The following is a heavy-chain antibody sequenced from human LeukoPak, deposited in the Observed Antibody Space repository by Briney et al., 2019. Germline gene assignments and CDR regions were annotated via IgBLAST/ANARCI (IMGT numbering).Heavy chain of an antibody. CDR1: GGSIISYY. Sequence: SETLSLTCTVSGGSIISYYWSWIRQPPGKGLEWIGYISYSGNTNYNPSLKSRVTISVDTSKNQFSLKMTSVTAADTAVYYCARELGSSWYPYKWIDPWGQGTLVTVSS. D-gene: IGHD6-13*01. CDR2: ISYSGNT. V-gene: IGHV4-59*01. CDR3: ARELGSSWYPYKWIDP. J-gene: IGHJ5*02.